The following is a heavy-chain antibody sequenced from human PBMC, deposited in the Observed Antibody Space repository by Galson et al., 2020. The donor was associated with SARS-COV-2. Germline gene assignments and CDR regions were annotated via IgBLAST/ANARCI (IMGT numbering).Heavy chain of an antibody. CDR1: GYTFTDYY. CDR3: ARSISMIVLLNGPGII. J-gene: IGHJ3*02. D-gene: IGHD3-22*01. CDR2: INPNNGAT. V-gene: IGHV1-2*02. Sequence: ASVKVSCKASGYTFTDYYVHWVRQAPGQGLEWMGWINPNNGATNYAQNFKGRVTMTRDTSISTANVEMSRLTSDDTAVYYCARSISMIVLLNGPGIIWGQGTMVTVSS.